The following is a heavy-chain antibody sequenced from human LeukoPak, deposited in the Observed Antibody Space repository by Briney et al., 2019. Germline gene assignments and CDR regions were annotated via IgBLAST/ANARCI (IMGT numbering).Heavy chain of an antibody. J-gene: IGHJ4*02. CDR1: GYTFTGYY. V-gene: IGHV1-2*02. Sequence: ASVKVSCKASGYTFTGYYMHWVRQAPGQGLEWMGWINPNSGGTNYAQKFQGRVTMTRDTPISTAYMELSRLRSDDTAVYYCARVSAYYYDSSGCFDYWGQGTLVTVSS. CDR2: INPNSGGT. D-gene: IGHD3-22*01. CDR3: ARVSAYYYDSSGCFDY.